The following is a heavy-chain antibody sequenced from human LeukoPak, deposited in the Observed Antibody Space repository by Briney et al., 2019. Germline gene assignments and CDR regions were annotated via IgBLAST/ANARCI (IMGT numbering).Heavy chain of an antibody. CDR1: GYTFTSYD. V-gene: IGHV1-8*01. D-gene: IGHD5-12*01. J-gene: IGHJ4*02. CDR3: ARDGDRDGYNYLPRWDY. Sequence: ASVKVSCKASGYTFTSYDIHWVRQATGQGLEWMGWMNPNSGNTGYAQKFQGRVTMTRNTSISTAYMELSSLRSEDTAVYYCARDGDRDGYNYLPRWDYWGQGTLVTVSS. CDR2: MNPNSGNT.